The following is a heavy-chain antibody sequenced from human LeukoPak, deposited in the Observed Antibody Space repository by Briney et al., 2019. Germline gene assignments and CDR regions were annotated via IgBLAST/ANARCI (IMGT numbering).Heavy chain of an antibody. CDR2: IYHSGST. Sequence: SETLSLTCTVSGYSISSGYYWGWIRPPPGKGLEWIGSIYHSGSTYYNPSLKSRVTISVDTSKNQFSLKLSSVTAADTAVYYCARAPPKLLWFGELLTQPPDYWGQGTLVTVSS. J-gene: IGHJ4*02. CDR1: GYSISSGYY. CDR3: ARAPPKLLWFGELLTQPPDY. V-gene: IGHV4-38-2*02. D-gene: IGHD3-10*01.